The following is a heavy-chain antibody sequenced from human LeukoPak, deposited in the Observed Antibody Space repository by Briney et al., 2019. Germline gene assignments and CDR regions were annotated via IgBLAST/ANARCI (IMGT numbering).Heavy chain of an antibody. Sequence: GESLKISCKGSGYSFTSYWISWVRQMPGKGLEWMGRIDPSDSYTDYSPSFQGHVTISADKSISTAYLQWSSLRASDTAMYYCARHEANYGSGSYSPFDPWGQGTLVTVSS. CDR1: GYSFTSYW. V-gene: IGHV5-10-1*01. CDR3: ARHEANYGSGSYSPFDP. CDR2: IDPSDSYT. D-gene: IGHD3-10*01. J-gene: IGHJ5*02.